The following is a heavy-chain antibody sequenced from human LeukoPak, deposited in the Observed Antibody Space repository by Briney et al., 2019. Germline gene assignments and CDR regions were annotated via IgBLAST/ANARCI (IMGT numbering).Heavy chain of an antibody. CDR1: GYTLTELS. Sequence: ASVKVSCKVSGYTLTELSMHWVRQAPGKGLEWMGGFDPEDGETIYAQKFQGGVTMTEDTSTDTAYMELSSLRSEDTAVYYCAVHYDYVWGSYRYGPFDYWGQGTLVTVSS. J-gene: IGHJ4*02. CDR3: AVHYDYVWGSYRYGPFDY. D-gene: IGHD3-16*02. V-gene: IGHV1-24*01. CDR2: FDPEDGET.